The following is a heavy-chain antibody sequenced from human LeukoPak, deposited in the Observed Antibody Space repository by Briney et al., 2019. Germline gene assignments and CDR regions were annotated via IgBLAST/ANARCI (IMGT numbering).Heavy chain of an antibody. CDR2: INPNSGGT. V-gene: IGHV1-2*02. J-gene: IGHJ4*02. CDR1: GYTFTGYY. CDR3: AREGLRFLEWPKNHLGY. D-gene: IGHD3-3*01. Sequence: AASVKVSCKASGYTFTGYYMHWVRQAPGQGLEWMGWINPNSGGTNYAQKFQGRVTMTRDTSISTAYMELSRLRSDDTAVYYCAREGLRFLEWPKNHLGYWGQGTLVTVSS.